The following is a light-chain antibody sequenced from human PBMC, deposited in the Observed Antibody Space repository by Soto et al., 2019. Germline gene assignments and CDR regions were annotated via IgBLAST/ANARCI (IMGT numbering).Light chain of an antibody. Sequence: QSALTQPASVSGSPGQSITISCSGTRSDVGFYNLVSWYQQRPGKAPKLTIYEGSQRPSGVSNRFSGSKSGNTASLTISGLQAEDEADNYCSSYAGSRTLVFGGGTKLTVL. J-gene: IGLJ2*01. V-gene: IGLV2-23*01. CDR2: EGS. CDR3: SSYAGSRTLV. CDR1: RSDVGFYNL.